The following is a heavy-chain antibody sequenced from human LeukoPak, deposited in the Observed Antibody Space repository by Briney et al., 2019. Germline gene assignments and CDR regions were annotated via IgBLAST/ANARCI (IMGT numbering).Heavy chain of an antibody. D-gene: IGHD5/OR15-5a*01. CDR3: ARGAHGSYVSVFDT. CDR1: GDSVSHTVTS. J-gene: IGHJ5*02. V-gene: IGHV6-1*01. Sequence: SQTLSLTCAVSGDSVSHTVTSWNWIRQFPSRCLEWLGWTYYRTKGYYDYAVSVQSRSTISADTSRNQVSLQLNSLTPEDTAVYYCARGAHGSYVSVFDTWGQGTLATVSS. CDR2: TYYRTKGYY.